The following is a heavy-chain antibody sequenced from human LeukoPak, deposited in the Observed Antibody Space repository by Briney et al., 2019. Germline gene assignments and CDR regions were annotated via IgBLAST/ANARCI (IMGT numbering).Heavy chain of an antibody. V-gene: IGHV1-46*01. Sequence: ASVKVSCKASGYTLTNHYIHLVRQAPGQGLEWMGIMNPSGGSTSYPQKFQGRVTMTRDTSTSTVYMELSSLRSEDTAVYYCARDRVSGGYVTFDYWGQGTLVTVSS. D-gene: IGHD5-12*01. CDR1: GYTLTNHY. CDR2: MNPSGGST. J-gene: IGHJ4*02. CDR3: ARDRVSGGYVTFDY.